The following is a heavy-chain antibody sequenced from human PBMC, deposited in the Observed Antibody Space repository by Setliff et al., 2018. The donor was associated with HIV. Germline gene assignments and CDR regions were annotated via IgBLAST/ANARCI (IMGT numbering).Heavy chain of an antibody. D-gene: IGHD2-15*01. CDR3: ARFTVVVFGAGEPSWFDP. J-gene: IGHJ5*02. Sequence: PSETLSLTCTVSGDSIISGDYYWSWIRQSPGKGLEWIGHTANIDYNASLKSRLAISSDTSKNQFSLNLSSVIAADTAIYFCARFTVVVFGAGEPSWFDPWGQGSLVTVSS. CDR1: GDSIISGDYY. CDR2: TANI. V-gene: IGHV4-30-4*08.